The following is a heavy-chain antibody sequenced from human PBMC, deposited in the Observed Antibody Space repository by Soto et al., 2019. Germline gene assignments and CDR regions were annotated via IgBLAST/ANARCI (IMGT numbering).Heavy chain of an antibody. J-gene: IGHJ6*03. CDR3: ARGRSAAGIMDGYYYYMDV. D-gene: IGHD6-13*01. CDR2: INHGGST. CDR1: GGSFSGYY. Sequence: SETLSLTCAVYGGSFSGYYWSWIRQPPGKGLEWIGEINHGGSTNYNPSLKSRVTISVDTSKNQFSLKLSSVTAADTAVYYCARGRSAAGIMDGYYYYMDVWGKGTTVTVSS. V-gene: IGHV4-34*01.